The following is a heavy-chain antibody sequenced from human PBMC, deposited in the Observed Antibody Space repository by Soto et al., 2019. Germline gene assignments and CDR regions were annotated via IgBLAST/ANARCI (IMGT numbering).Heavy chain of an antibody. J-gene: IGHJ4*02. V-gene: IGHV1-18*01. CDR2: ISAYNGNT. CDR1: GYTFASYP. Sequence: ASLRVSCKASGYTFASYPINWMRQAPGQGLEWMGWISAYNGNTNYAQKLQGRVTMTTDTSTSTAYMELRSLRSDDTAVYYCARESPPADYWGQGTLVTSPQ. CDR3: ARESPPADY.